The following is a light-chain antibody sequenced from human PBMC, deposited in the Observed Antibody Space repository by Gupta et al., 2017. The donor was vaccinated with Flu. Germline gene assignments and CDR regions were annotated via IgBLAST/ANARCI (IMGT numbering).Light chain of an antibody. Sequence: DIQMTQSPSSLSASVGDRVTITCRASQSISSYLNWYQQKPGKAPKPLIYAASSLQSGVPSRFSGSGSGTDFTLTSSSLQPEDFATYYCQQSYCTPRSFGQGTKLEIK. CDR2: AAS. J-gene: IGKJ2*03. V-gene: IGKV1-39*01. CDR1: QSISSY. CDR3: QQSYCTPRS.